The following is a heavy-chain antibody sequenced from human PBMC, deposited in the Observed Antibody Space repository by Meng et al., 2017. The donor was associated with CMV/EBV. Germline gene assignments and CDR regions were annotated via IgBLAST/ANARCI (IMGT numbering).Heavy chain of an antibody. V-gene: IGHV4-34*01. D-gene: IGHD2-2*02. J-gene: IGHJ6*02. CDR3: ARSRYCSSTSCYRGNYYYYGMDV. Sequence: SETLSLTCAVYGGSFSGYYWSWIRQPPGKGLEWIGEINHSGSTNYNPSLKSRVTISVDTSKNQFSLKLSSVTAADTAVYYCARSRYCSSTSCYRGNYYYYGMDVWGQGTTVPSP. CDR1: GGSFSGYY. CDR2: INHSGST.